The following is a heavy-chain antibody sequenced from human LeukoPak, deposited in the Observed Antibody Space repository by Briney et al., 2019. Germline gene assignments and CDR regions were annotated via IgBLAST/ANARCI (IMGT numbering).Heavy chain of an antibody. V-gene: IGHV3-33*01. Sequence: GGSLRLSCAASGFTFSSYGMHWVRQAPGKGLEWVAVIWYDGSNKYYADSVKGRFTISRDNSKNTLYLQMNRLRAEDTAVYYCASSYGDYAFDGMDVWGKGPTVTVSS. J-gene: IGHJ6*04. CDR3: ASSYGDYAFDGMDV. D-gene: IGHD4-17*01. CDR2: IWYDGSNK. CDR1: GFTFSSYG.